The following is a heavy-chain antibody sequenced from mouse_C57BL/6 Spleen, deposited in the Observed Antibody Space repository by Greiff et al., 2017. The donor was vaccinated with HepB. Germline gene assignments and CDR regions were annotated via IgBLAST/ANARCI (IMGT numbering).Heavy chain of an antibody. V-gene: IGHV1-50*01. J-gene: IGHJ2*01. Sequence: QVQLKQPGAELVKPGASVKLSCKASGYTFTSYWMQWVKQRPGQGLEWIGEIDPSDSYTNYNQKFKGKATLTVDTSSSTAYMQLSSLTSEDSAVYYCARGGYGNYNFDYWGQGTTLTVSS. CDR1: GYTFTSYW. D-gene: IGHD2-1*01. CDR2: IDPSDSYT. CDR3: ARGGYGNYNFDY.